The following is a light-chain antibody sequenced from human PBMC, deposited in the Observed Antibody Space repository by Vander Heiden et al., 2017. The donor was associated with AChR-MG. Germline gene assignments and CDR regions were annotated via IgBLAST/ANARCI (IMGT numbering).Light chain of an antibody. Sequence: DIQMTQSPSSLSASVGDRVTTTCRASQSISSYLNWYQQKPGEAPKLLISAASILQSGVPSRCSSGRSGTDVSLTISSLQPEDVATNYCQQSYYTRWTLGQGTKVEIK. CDR1: QSISSY. J-gene: IGKJ1*01. CDR3: QQSYYTRWT. V-gene: IGKV1-39*01. CDR2: AAS.